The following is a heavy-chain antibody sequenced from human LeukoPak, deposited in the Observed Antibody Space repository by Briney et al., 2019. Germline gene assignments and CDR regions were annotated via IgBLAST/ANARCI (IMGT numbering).Heavy chain of an antibody. CDR3: ARDHDFLSGHSRRDFDY. D-gene: IGHD3-3*01. CDR1: GYTFNDYT. CDR2: INTKTGNP. V-gene: IGHV7-4-1*04. J-gene: IGHJ4*02. Sequence: ASVKVSCKASGYTFNDYTMNWVRQAPGQGLEWMGWINTKTGNPTYAQGFAGRFVFSLDTSVSVAYLQINGLEADDTAMYYCARDHDFLSGHSRRDFDYWGQGTLVTVS.